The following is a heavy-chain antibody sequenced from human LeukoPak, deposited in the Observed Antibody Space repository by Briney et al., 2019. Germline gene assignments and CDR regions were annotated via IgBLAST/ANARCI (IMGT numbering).Heavy chain of an antibody. Sequence: GGSLRLSCAASGFTVSSNYMSWVRQAPGKGLEWVSYISTSGSTIYYADSVKGRFTISRDNAKNSLYLQMNSLRAEDTAVYYCARAGLYFDYWGQGTLVTVSS. CDR1: GFTVSSNY. V-gene: IGHV3-11*04. CDR3: ARAGLYFDY. J-gene: IGHJ4*02. CDR2: ISTSGSTI.